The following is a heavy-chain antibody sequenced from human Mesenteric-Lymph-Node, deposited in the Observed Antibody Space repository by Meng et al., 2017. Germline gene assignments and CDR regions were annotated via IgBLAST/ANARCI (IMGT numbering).Heavy chain of an antibody. CDR3: ARGLKSSSAFDY. V-gene: IGHV4-34*01. CDR2: INHSGST. J-gene: IGHJ4*02. Sequence: ESLKISCAVYGGSFSGYYWSWIRQPPGKGLEWIGEINHSGSTNYNPSLKSRVTISVDTSKNQFSLKLSSVTAADTAVYYCARGLKSSSAFDYWGQGTLVTVSS. CDR1: GGSFSGYY.